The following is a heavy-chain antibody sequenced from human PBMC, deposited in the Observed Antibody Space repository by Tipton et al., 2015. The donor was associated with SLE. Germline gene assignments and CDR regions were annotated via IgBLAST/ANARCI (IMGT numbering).Heavy chain of an antibody. CDR1: GGSISSSSYY. Sequence: TLSLTCTVSGGSISSSSYYWGWIRQPPGKGLEWIGSIYYSGSTYYNPSLKSRVTISVDTSKNQFSLKLSSVTAADTAVYYCARGPLIAVAGLGVDYWGQGTLVTVSS. D-gene: IGHD6-19*01. CDR2: IYYSGST. CDR3: ARGPLIAVAGLGVDY. V-gene: IGHV4-39*07. J-gene: IGHJ4*02.